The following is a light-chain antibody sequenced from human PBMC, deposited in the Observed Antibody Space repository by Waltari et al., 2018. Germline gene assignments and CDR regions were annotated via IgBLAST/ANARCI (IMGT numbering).Light chain of an antibody. CDR3: QNHERLPAM. CDR1: QSVSRY. CDR2: CAS. V-gene: IGKV3-20*01. Sequence: SCRANQSVSRYLAWCQQRPGQAPRLLIYCASSRATGIPDRFSGSGSGTDFSLTISRLEPEDFAVYYCQNHERLPAMFGQGTKVEIK. J-gene: IGKJ1*01.